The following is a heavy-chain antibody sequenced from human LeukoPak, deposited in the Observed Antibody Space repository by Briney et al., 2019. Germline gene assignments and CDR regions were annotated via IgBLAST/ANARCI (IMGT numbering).Heavy chain of an antibody. J-gene: IGHJ5*02. CDR3: ARDTRLGYCRSTSCYASWFDP. D-gene: IGHD2-2*01. V-gene: IGHV3-23*01. CDR1: GFTFGSYA. Sequence: GGSLRLSCAASGFTFGSYAMSWVRQAPGKGLEWVSTISGSGGNTYYADSVKGRFTISRDNSKNTLYLQMNSLRTEDTALYYCARDTRLGYCRSTSCYASWFDPWGQGTLVTVSS. CDR2: ISGSGGNT.